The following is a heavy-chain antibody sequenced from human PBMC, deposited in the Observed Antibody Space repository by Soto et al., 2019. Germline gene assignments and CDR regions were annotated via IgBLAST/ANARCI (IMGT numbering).Heavy chain of an antibody. V-gene: IGHV4-31*03. Sequence: QVQLQESGPGLVKPSQTLSLTCTVSGGSISSGGYYWSWIRQHPGKGLEWIGYIYYSGSTYYNPSLKSRLTISVDTSKNQFSLKLSPVTAADTAVYYCARGVTMVRGVIHTPYFDYWGQGTLVTVSS. D-gene: IGHD3-10*01. CDR1: GGSISSGGYY. J-gene: IGHJ4*02. CDR3: ARGVTMVRGVIHTPYFDY. CDR2: IYYSGST.